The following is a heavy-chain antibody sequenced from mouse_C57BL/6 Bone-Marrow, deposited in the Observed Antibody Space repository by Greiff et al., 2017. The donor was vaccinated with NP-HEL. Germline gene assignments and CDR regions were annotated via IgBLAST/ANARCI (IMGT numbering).Heavy chain of an antibody. Sequence: EVKVVESGGGLVQSGRSLRLSCATSGFTFSDFYMEWVRQAPGKGLEWIAASRNKANDYTTEYSASVKGRFIVSRDTSQSILYLQMNALRAEDTAIYYCARDYYGSSYWWYFDVWGTGTTVTVSS. CDR3: ARDYYGSSYWWYFDV. CDR2: SRNKANDYTT. D-gene: IGHD1-1*01. CDR1: GFTFSDFY. V-gene: IGHV7-1*01. J-gene: IGHJ1*03.